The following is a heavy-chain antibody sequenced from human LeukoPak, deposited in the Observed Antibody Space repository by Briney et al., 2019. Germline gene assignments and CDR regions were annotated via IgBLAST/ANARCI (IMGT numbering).Heavy chain of an antibody. J-gene: IGHJ4*02. V-gene: IGHV4-38-2*02. CDR3: ARGCYDDSSLSYE. CDR1: GDSVSSSFY. D-gene: IGHD3-22*01. CDR2: AHHGGDT. Sequence: SQTLSLTCTVSGDSVSSSFYWGWVRQSPGKGREWIGRAHHGGDTSYNPSLESRAAISVDTSKNQYSLDLTYCRAADTAVYYCARGCYDDSSLSYEWGPGTLVTVSS.